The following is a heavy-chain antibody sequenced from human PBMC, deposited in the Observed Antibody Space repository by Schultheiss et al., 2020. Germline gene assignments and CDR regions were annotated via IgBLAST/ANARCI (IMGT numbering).Heavy chain of an antibody. CDR2: INHSGST. J-gene: IGHJ6*02. V-gene: IGHV4-34*01. Sequence: SETLSLTCAVYGGSFSGYYWNWIRQPPGKGLEWIGEINHSGSTNYNPSLKSRVTISVDTSKNQFSLKLSSVTAADTAVYYCARGFYDFWSGYYYYYGMDVWGQGTTVTVSS. D-gene: IGHD3-3*01. CDR3: ARGFYDFWSGYYYYYGMDV. CDR1: GGSFSGYY.